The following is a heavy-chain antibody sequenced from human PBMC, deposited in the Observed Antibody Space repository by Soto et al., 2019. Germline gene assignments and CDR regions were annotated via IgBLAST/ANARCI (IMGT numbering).Heavy chain of an antibody. CDR2: INHSGST. V-gene: IGHV4-34*01. Sequence: QVQLQQWGAGLLKPSETLSLTCAVYGGSFSGYYWSWIRQPPGKGLEWIGEINHSGSTNYNPSLQSRVTISVDTSKNQFSLKLSSVTAADTAVYYCARGSTYYDSSGPPKFDYWGQGTLVTVSS. J-gene: IGHJ4*02. CDR3: ARGSTYYDSSGPPKFDY. CDR1: GGSFSGYY. D-gene: IGHD3-22*01.